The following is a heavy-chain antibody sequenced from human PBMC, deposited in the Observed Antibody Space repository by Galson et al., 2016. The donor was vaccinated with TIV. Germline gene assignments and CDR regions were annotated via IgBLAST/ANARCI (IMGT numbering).Heavy chain of an antibody. CDR1: GGTFNIYA. CDR2: ILPIFGAA. V-gene: IGHV1-69*13. D-gene: IGHD6-13*01. Sequence: SVKVSCKASGGTFNIYAISWVRQAPGQGLEWMGGILPIFGAANYAQKFQGRVTITADESTNTAYMELSSLKSEDTSVYYCARSSSRCRGCSYYDYMDVCGKGTTVTVSS. J-gene: IGHJ6*03. CDR3: ARSSSRCRGCSYYDYMDV.